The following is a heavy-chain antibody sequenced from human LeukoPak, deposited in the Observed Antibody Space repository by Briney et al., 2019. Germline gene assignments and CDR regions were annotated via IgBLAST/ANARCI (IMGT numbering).Heavy chain of an antibody. CDR2: MYYSGST. V-gene: IGHV4-61*01. Sequence: SETLSLTCTVSGASVSSGSYYWSWIRQPPGKGLEWIGYMYYSGSTNYNPSLKSRVTISVDTSKNQFSLKLSSVTAADTAVYYCARFPSGIAVAGHNDYWGQGTLVIVSS. D-gene: IGHD6-19*01. CDR1: GASVSSGSYY. CDR3: ARFPSGIAVAGHNDY. J-gene: IGHJ4*02.